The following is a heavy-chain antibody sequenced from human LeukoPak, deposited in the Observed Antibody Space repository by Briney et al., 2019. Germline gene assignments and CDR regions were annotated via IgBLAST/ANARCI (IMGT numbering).Heavy chain of an antibody. D-gene: IGHD3-22*01. CDR1: GGSISSGGYY. CDR3: ARGTGHYYDSSAYFDY. Sequence: SETLSLTCTVSGGSISSGGYYWSWIRQHPGKGLEWIGYIYYSGSTYYNPSLKSRVTISVDTSKNQFSLKLSSVTAADTAVYYRARGTGHYYDSSAYFDYWGQGTLVTVSS. CDR2: IYYSGST. J-gene: IGHJ4*02. V-gene: IGHV4-30-4*08.